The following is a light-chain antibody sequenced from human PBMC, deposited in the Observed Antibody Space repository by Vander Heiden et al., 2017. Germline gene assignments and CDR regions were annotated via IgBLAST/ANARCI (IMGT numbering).Light chain of an antibody. V-gene: IGKV3-20*01. Sequence: DIVLTQSPDTLSLSLGERATPPCRLIQAVNYNYVWWYQQKPGQAPIFLNYGASTRATGIQDRCSGSGSGTDFTLTISILEPEDFAVYYCHQYGSSVTFGEGTKVEIK. CDR2: GAS. CDR1: QAVNYNY. CDR3: HQYGSSVT. J-gene: IGKJ4*01.